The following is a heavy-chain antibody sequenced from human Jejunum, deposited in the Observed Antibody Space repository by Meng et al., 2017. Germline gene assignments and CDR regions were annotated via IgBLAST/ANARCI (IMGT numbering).Heavy chain of an antibody. CDR1: GLTFSSFW. CDR3: AKYAREPKF. D-gene: IGHD1-14*01. CDR2: INEDGSDK. Sequence: EVQVVKSGGVLVQPGESLRLNCEASGLTFSSFWMTWVRQSPGKGLEWVATINEDGSDKRYVDSVKGRFTISRDNDKESIFLQMNSLRVEDSAMYYCAKYAREPKFWGQGTLVTVSS. V-gene: IGHV3-7*03. J-gene: IGHJ4*02.